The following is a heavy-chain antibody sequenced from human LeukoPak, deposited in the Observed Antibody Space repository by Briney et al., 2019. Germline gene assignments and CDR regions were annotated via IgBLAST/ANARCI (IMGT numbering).Heavy chain of an antibody. CDR2: ISGSGGSA. D-gene: IGHD3-22*01. V-gene: IGHV3-23*01. CDR3: AKDSSSGYLRPPYNWFDP. CDR1: GFTFSSYA. Sequence: PGGSLRLSCAASGFTFSSYAMSWVRQAPGKGLEWVSAISGSGGSAYYAESVKGRVTISRDNSKNTLFLQMSSLRAEDTAVYYCAKDSSSGYLRPPYNWFDPWGQGTLVTVSS. J-gene: IGHJ5*02.